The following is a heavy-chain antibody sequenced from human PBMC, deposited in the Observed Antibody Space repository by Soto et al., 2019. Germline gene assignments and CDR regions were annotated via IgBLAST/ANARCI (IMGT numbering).Heavy chain of an antibody. J-gene: IGHJ3*02. V-gene: IGHV3-23*01. CDR2: ISGSGGST. CDR3: AKVKPHRFVVVPAAPQPYSSSFCGAFDI. CDR1: GFTFSSYA. D-gene: IGHD2-2*01. Sequence: EVQLLESGGGLVQPGGSLRLSCAASGFTFSSYAMSWVRQAPGKGLEWVSAISGSGGSTYYADSVKGRFTISRDNSKNTLYLQMNSLRAEDTAVYYCAKVKPHRFVVVPAAPQPYSSSFCGAFDIWGQGTMVTVSS.